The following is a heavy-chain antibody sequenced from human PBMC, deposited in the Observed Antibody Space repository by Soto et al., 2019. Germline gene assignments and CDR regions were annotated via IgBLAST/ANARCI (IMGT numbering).Heavy chain of an antibody. CDR2: ISYDGSNK. CDR3: ARSVTTRIFDI. CDR1: GCTFSSYA. D-gene: IGHD4-17*01. J-gene: IGHJ3*02. V-gene: IGHV3-30-3*01. Sequence: GSLRLSCAASGCTFSSYAMHWVRQAPGKGLEWVAVISYDGSNKYYADSVKGRFTISRDNSKNTLYLQMNSLRAEDTAVYYCARSVTTRIFDIWGQGTMVTVSS.